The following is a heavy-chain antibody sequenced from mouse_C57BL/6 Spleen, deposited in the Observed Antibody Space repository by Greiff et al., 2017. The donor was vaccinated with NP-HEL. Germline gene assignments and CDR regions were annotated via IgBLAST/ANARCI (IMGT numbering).Heavy chain of an antibody. V-gene: IGHV1-52*01. CDR3: ARRGVYGNSYYFDY. J-gene: IGHJ2*01. CDR1: GYTFTSYW. Sequence: VQLQQSGAELVRPGSSVKLSCKASGYTFTSYWMHWVKQRPIQGLEWIGNIDPSDSETHYNQKFKVKATLTVDKSSSTAYMQLSSLTSEDSAVYYCARRGVYGNSYYFDYWGQGTTLTVSS. D-gene: IGHD2-1*01. CDR2: IDPSDSET.